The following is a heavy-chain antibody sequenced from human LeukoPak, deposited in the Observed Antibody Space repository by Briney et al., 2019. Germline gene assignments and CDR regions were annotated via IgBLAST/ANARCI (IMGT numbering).Heavy chain of an antibody. CDR1: GFTFSSYS. CDR2: ISSSSSYI. J-gene: IGHJ6*03. V-gene: IGHV3-21*01. Sequence: PGGSLRLSCAASGFTFSSYSMNWVRQAPGKGLEWVSSISSSSSYIYYADSVKGRFTISRDNAENSLYLQMNSLRAEDTAVYYCARAPFYGSGKPYYYYYYIDVWGKGTTVTISS. D-gene: IGHD3-10*01. CDR3: ARAPFYGSGKPYYYYYYIDV.